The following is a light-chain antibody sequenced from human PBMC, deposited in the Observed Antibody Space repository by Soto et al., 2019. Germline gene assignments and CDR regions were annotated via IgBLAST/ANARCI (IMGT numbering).Light chain of an antibody. V-gene: IGLV2-23*01. CDR1: SSDVGSYNL. CDR2: EGS. J-gene: IGLJ1*01. CDR3: CPYAAHYV. Sequence: QSALTQPASVSGSPGQSITISCTGTSSDVGSYNLVSWYRQHPGKAPKLMIYEGSKRPSGVSNRFSGSKSGNTASLTISGLQAEDEADYYCCPYAAHYVFGTGTKVTVL.